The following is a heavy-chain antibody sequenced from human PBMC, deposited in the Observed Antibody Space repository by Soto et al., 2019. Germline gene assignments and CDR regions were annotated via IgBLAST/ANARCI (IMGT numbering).Heavy chain of an antibody. J-gene: IGHJ6*02. CDR2: ISGSGGST. Sequence: PGGSLRLSCAASGFTFTRYSMNWVRQAPGKGLEWVSAISGSGGSTYYADSVKGRFTISRDNSKNTLYLKMNSLGAEDTAVYYCAKHDCSGGSCYARYSYYNGMDVWGQGTTVTVSS. V-gene: IGHV3-23*01. CDR3: AKHDCSGGSCYARYSYYNGMDV. D-gene: IGHD2-15*01. CDR1: GFTFTRYS.